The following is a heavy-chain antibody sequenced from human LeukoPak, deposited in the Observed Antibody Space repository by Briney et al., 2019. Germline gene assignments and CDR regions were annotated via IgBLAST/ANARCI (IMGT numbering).Heavy chain of an antibody. CDR3: AKDLIAAAGTYYYYYYMDV. V-gene: IGHV3-30*02. D-gene: IGHD6-13*01. CDR2: IRYDGSNK. J-gene: IGHJ6*03. Sequence: PGGSLRLSCAASGFTFSSYGMHWVRRAPGKGLEWVAFIRYDGSNKYYADSVKGRFTISRDSSKNTLYLQMNSLRAEDTAVYYCAKDLIAAAGTYYYYYYMDVWGKGTTVTVSS. CDR1: GFTFSSYG.